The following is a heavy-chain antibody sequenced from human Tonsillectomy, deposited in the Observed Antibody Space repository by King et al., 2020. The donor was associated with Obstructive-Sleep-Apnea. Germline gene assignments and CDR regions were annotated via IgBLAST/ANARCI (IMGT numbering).Heavy chain of an antibody. J-gene: IGHJ4*02. CDR3: SRGGLD. CDR1: GGSFSDNY. Sequence: VQLQQWGAGLLKPSESLSLRCAVDGGSFSDNYYSLIRQPPGKGLEWIGEINHSGSTNYNPSLKSRVSISVDTSKTQFSLRLTYVTAADSAVYYCSRGGLDWGQGTLVTVSS. V-gene: IGHV4-34*01. CDR2: INHSGST.